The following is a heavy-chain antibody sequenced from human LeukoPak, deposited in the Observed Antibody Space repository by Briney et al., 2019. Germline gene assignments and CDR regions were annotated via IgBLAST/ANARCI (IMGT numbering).Heavy chain of an antibody. CDR3: ARDQSGNLDY. CDR2: INQDASTK. CDR1: GFTLRNTW. D-gene: IGHD1-26*01. J-gene: IGHJ4*02. V-gene: IGHV3-7*01. Sequence: GGSLRLSCVASGFTLRNTWMAWVRQAPGTGLEWVANINQDASTKHYVDSVKGRFTISRDNAKNSLYLQMNSLRAEDTAVYYCARDQSGNLDYWGQGTLVTVSA.